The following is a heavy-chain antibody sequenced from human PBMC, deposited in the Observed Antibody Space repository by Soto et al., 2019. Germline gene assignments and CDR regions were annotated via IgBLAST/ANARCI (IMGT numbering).Heavy chain of an antibody. CDR1: GYTFTSYY. J-gene: IGHJ5*02. Sequence: GASVKVSFKASGYTFTSYYMHWVRQAPGQGLEWMGIINPSGGSTSYAQKFQGRVTMTRDTSTSTVYMELSSLRSEDTAVYYCAREDGSITGTSDGNWFDPWGQGTLVTVSS. D-gene: IGHD1-7*01. CDR3: AREDGSITGTSDGNWFDP. V-gene: IGHV1-46*01. CDR2: INPSGGST.